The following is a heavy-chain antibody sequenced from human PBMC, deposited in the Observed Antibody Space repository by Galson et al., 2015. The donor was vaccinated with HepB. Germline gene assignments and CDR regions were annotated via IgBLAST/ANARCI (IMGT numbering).Heavy chain of an antibody. V-gene: IGHV3-74*01. CDR1: GFTFSSYW. CDR3: AREKSGHQLSRDY. J-gene: IGHJ4*02. Sequence: SLRLSCAASGFTFSSYWMHWVRHAPGKGLVWVSRIYGDGSGISYADSVKGRFTISRDNAKNTLYLQMNSLRAEDTAVYYCAREKSGHQLSRDYGGLVTLVTVSS. CDR2: IYGDGSGI. D-gene: IGHD2-2*01.